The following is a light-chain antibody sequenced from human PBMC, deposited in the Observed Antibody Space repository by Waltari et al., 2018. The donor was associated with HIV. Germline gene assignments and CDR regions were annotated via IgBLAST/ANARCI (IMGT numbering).Light chain of an antibody. J-gene: IGKJ4*01. V-gene: IGKV4-1*01. CDR1: RSVFFTSNDKNY. CDR3: QQYYTLPLT. Sequence: DIKLSPSPDSPPVSLRDRATINCNSTRSVFFTSNDKNYLAWYQQKPGQPPKLLLYWASTQESGVPDRFSGSGSGTEFTLTIDSLQAEDVAVYYCQQYYTLPLTFGGGTKVEIK. CDR2: WAS.